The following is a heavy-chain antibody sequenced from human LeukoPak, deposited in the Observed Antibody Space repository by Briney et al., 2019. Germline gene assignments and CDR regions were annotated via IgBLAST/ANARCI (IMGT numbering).Heavy chain of an antibody. CDR2: FSGGGGST. CDR1: GFPFSALA. CDR3: AKGNEYSSSWYRYNWFDP. Sequence: GGSLRLSCAASGFPFSALALTGARRAQGKGLEGVPPFSGGGGSTYYADSVKGRFTISRDNSKNTLYLQMNSLRAEDTAVYYCAKGNEYSSSWYRYNWFDPWGQGILVTVSS. J-gene: IGHJ5*02. V-gene: IGHV3-23*01. D-gene: IGHD6-13*01.